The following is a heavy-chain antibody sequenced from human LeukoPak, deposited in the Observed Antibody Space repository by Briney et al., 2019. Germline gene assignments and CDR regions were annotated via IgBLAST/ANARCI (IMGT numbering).Heavy chain of an antibody. Sequence: ASVKVSCKASGYTFTSYAMNWVRQAPGQGLEWMGWISGYNGVTNYAETFQDRVTLTTDTSTSTAYMELRSLTSDDTAIYYCARYGGHDLEFDYWGQGTLVTVSS. D-gene: IGHD5-12*01. CDR1: GYTFTSYA. CDR3: ARYGGHDLEFDY. V-gene: IGHV1-18*01. J-gene: IGHJ4*02. CDR2: ISGYNGVT.